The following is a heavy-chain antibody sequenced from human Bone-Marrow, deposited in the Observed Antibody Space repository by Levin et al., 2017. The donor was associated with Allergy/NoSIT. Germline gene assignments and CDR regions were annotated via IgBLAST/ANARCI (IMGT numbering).Heavy chain of an antibody. CDR3: AREAAAGMGWFDP. D-gene: IGHD6-13*01. Sequence: VASVKVSCKASGGTFSSYAISWVRQAPGQGLEWMGGIIPIFGTANYAQKFQGRVTITADESTSTAYMELSSLRSEDTAVYYCAREAAAGMGWFDPWGQGTLVTVSS. CDR1: GGTFSSYA. J-gene: IGHJ5*02. V-gene: IGHV1-69*13. CDR2: IIPIFGTA.